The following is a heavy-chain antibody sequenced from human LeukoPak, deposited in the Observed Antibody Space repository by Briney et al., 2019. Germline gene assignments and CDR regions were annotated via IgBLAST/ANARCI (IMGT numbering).Heavy chain of an antibody. Sequence: SETLSLTCTVSGGSISSGSYYWSWIRQPAGKGLEWIGRIYTSGSTNYNPSLKSRVTISVDTSKNQFSLKLSSVTAADTTVYYCARRCRGSGGSCFDYWGQGTLVTVSS. CDR3: ARRCRGSGGSCFDY. V-gene: IGHV4-61*02. D-gene: IGHD2-15*01. CDR2: IYTSGST. J-gene: IGHJ4*02. CDR1: GGSISSGSYY.